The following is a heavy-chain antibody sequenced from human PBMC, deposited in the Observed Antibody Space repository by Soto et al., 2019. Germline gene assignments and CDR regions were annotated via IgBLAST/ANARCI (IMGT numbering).Heavy chain of an antibody. CDR3: ARAKYCSGGSCYAGFWFDP. D-gene: IGHD2-15*01. J-gene: IGHJ5*02. CDR2: IYTSGGT. V-gene: IGHV4-4*07. CDR1: GGSISSYY. Sequence: QVQLQESGPGLVKPSETLSLTCTVSGGSISSYYWSWIRQPAGKGLEWIGRIYTSGGTNYNPSLKSRVTMSVDTSKNQLSLKLSSVTAADTAVYYCARAKYCSGGSCYAGFWFDPWGQGTLVTVSS.